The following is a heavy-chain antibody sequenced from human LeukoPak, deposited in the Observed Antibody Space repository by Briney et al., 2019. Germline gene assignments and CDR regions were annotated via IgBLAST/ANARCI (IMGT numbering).Heavy chain of an antibody. Sequence: SVKVSCKASGGTFSSYAISWVRQAPGQGLEWMGGIIPIFGTANYAQKLQGRVTMTTDTSTSTAYMELRSLRSDDTAVYYCARDPEDIVATEGDYYYYYYYMDVWAKGPRSPSP. CDR2: IIPIFGTA. D-gene: IGHD5-12*01. CDR3: ARDPEDIVATEGDYYYYYYYMDV. J-gene: IGHJ6*03. V-gene: IGHV1-69*05. CDR1: GGTFSSYA.